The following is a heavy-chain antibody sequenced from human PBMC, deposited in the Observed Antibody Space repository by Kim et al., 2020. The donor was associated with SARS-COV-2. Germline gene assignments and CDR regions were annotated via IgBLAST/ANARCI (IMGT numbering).Heavy chain of an antibody. CDR2: IIPIFGTA. CDR1: GGTFSSYA. J-gene: IGHJ4*02. V-gene: IGHV1-69*13. Sequence: SFNVSCKASGGTFSSYAISWVRQAPGQGLEWMGGIIPIFGTANYAQKFQGRVTITADESTSTAYMELSSLRSEDTAVYYCARGVGLQYYYYFDYWGQGTLVTVSS. CDR3: ARGVGLQYYYYFDY. D-gene: IGHD1-26*01.